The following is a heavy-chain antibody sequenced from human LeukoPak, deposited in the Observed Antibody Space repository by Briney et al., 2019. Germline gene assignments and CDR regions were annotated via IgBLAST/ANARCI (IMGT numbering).Heavy chain of an antibody. CDR1: GDSVSRSDXY. CDR2: IYYSGRT. J-gene: IGHJ1*01. V-gene: IGHV4-39*01. Sequence: TXFGDSVSRSDXYWDWIRQPPGKXLEWIGTIYYSGRTYYSPSLKSRVTLSVDMSNNQFSLTLSSVTAADTALYFCARRRYYDSSGYLEWGQGTLVTVSS. CDR3: ARRRYYDSSGYLE. D-gene: IGHD3-22*01.